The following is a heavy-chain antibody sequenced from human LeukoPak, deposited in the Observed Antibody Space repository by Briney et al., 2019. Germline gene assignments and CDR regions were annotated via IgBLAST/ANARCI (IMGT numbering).Heavy chain of an antibody. V-gene: IGHV4-39*01. CDR3: ARHYYGSGRRDY. CDR1: GASISSSIYY. J-gene: IGHJ4*02. D-gene: IGHD3-10*01. Sequence: SETLSLTCTASGASISSSIYYWGWIRQPPGKGLEWIGSIYYSGCTYYNPSLKSRITISVDTSKNQFSLKLTSVTAADTALYYCARHYYGSGRRDYWGQGTLVTVSS. CDR2: IYYSGCT.